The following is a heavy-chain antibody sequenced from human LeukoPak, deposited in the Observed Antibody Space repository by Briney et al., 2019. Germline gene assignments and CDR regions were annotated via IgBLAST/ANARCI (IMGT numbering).Heavy chain of an antibody. D-gene: IGHD1-26*01. J-gene: IGHJ3*02. CDR3: TRDRAQGSAFDI. V-gene: IGHV3-9*01. Sequence: PGRSLRLSCAASGFTFEDYAMHWVRQAPGKGLEWVSGISWNSNSIGYADSVKGRFTISRDNAKNSLYLQMNSLRVEDTAVYYCTRDRAQGSAFDIWGQGTMVTVSS. CDR2: ISWNSNSI. CDR1: GFTFEDYA.